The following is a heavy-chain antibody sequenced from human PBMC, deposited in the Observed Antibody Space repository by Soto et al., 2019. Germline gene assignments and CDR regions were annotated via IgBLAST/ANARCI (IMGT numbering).Heavy chain of an antibody. V-gene: IGHV4-34*01. CDR1: GGSLTGYY. J-gene: IGHJ4*02. CDR3: QGGDF. Sequence: SETLSLTCEVSGGSLTGYYWIWDRQTPGKGLEWIGEINDSGTTYYNPSFKSRLTISINTAKRQISLRLASVTAADTGVYYCQGGDFWGQGTRVTVSS. CDR2: INDSGTT. D-gene: IGHD3-16*01.